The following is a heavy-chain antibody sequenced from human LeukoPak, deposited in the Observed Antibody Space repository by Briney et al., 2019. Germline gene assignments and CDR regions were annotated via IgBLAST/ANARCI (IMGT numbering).Heavy chain of an antibody. J-gene: IGHJ4*02. D-gene: IGHD3-16*01. Sequence: GGSLRLSCAASGFTFSNAWMSWVRQAPGKGLECVSAISGSGGSTYYADSVKGRFTISRDNAKNSLYLQINSLRAEDTALYYCVRGGELVGSYFDYWGPGTLVTVSS. CDR1: GFTFSNAW. CDR2: ISGSGGST. V-gene: IGHV3-11*01. CDR3: VRGGELVGSYFDY.